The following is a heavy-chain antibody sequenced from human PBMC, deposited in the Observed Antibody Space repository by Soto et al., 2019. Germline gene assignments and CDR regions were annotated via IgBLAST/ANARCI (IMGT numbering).Heavy chain of an antibody. J-gene: IGHJ6*02. CDR2: ITSDGSST. CDR1: GFTFSSYW. V-gene: IGHV3-74*01. CDR3: ARDGRLYYYGSGSPKVYYGMAV. D-gene: IGHD3-10*01. Sequence: PGGSLRLSCAASGFTFSSYWMHWVRQAPGKGLVWVSRITSDGSSTSYADSVKGRFTISRDNAKNTLYLQMNSLRAEDTAVYYCARDGRLYYYGSGSPKVYYGMAVWGQGTTVTVSS.